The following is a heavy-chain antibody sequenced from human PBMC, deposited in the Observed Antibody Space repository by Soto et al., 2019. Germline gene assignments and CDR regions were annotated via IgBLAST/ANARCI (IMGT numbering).Heavy chain of an antibody. Sequence: GGSLRLSCAASGFTFSSYAMSWVRQAPGKGLEWVSAISGSGGSTYYADSVKGRFTISRDNSKNTLYLQMNSLRAEDTAVYYCAKDPDFFPYYYYYMDVWGKGTTVTVSS. D-gene: IGHD3-3*01. CDR3: AKDPDFFPYYYYYMDV. V-gene: IGHV3-23*01. J-gene: IGHJ6*03. CDR1: GFTFSSYA. CDR2: ISGSGGST.